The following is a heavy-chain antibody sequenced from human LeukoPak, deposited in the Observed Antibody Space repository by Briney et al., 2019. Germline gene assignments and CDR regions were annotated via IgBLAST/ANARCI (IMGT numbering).Heavy chain of an antibody. CDR2: IYYSGST. CDR3: ARSFYYYDSSGYYGLDY. J-gene: IGHJ4*02. V-gene: IGHV4-59*01. CDR1: GGSIRSYY. D-gene: IGHD3-22*01. Sequence: SETLSLTCTVSGGSIRSYYWGWIRQPPGKGLEWIGYIYYSGSTNYNPSLKSRITISVDTSKNQFSLKLSSVTAADTAVYYCARSFYYYDSSGYYGLDYWGQGTLVTVSS.